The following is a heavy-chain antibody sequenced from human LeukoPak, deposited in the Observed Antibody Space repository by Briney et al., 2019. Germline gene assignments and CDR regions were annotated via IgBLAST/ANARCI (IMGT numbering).Heavy chain of an antibody. J-gene: IGHJ5*02. CDR1: GGSISSYY. Sequence: TSETLSLTCTVSGGSISSYYWSWIRQPPGKGLEWIGYIYYSGGTNYNPSLKSRVTISVDTSKNQFSLKLSSVTAADTAVYYCARDLKNPGWFDPWGQGTLVTVSS. V-gene: IGHV4-59*01. CDR3: ARDLKNPGWFDP. CDR2: IYYSGGT. D-gene: IGHD1-14*01.